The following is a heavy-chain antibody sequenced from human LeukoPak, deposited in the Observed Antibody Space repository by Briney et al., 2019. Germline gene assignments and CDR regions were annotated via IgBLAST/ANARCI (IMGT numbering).Heavy chain of an antibody. D-gene: IGHD6-19*01. Sequence: SETLSLTCTVSGGSISSYYWSWIRQPPGKGLEWIGYIYYSGSTNYNPSLQSRVTISVDTSKNQFSLKLSSVTAADTAVYYCARHIAVSYDAFDLWGRGTMVTVSS. J-gene: IGHJ3*01. CDR2: IYYSGST. V-gene: IGHV4-59*01. CDR3: ARHIAVSYDAFDL. CDR1: GGSISSYY.